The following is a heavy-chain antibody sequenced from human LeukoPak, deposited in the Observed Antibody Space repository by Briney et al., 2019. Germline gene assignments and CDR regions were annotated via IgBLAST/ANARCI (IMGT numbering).Heavy chain of an antibody. Sequence: GGSLRLSCAASGFTFGFYNMNWVRQAPGKGLEWLSYISGSGHTVHYAESVKGRFTVSRDNANKSLYLQMNSLRAEDTAVYYCARIDSRGALSFDYWGQGTLVTVSS. J-gene: IGHJ4*02. CDR3: ARIDSRGALSFDY. CDR1: GFTFGFYN. D-gene: IGHD3-22*01. V-gene: IGHV3-48*01. CDR2: ISGSGHTV.